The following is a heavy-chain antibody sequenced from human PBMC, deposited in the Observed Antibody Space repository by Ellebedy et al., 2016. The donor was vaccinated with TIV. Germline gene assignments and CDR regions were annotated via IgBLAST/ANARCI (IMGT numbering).Heavy chain of an antibody. CDR2: IKEDGSEE. CDR3: ARVTTLATGTGYYFDY. V-gene: IGHV3-7*01. D-gene: IGHD4-17*01. CDR1: GFTFSLNW. J-gene: IGHJ4*02. Sequence: PGGSLRLSCAASGFTFSLNWMYWVRQAPGKGLEWVANIKEDGSEEYYVDSVKGRFTISRDNAKNSLYLQMNSLRAEDTAVYYCARVTTLATGTGYYFDYWGQGTLVTVSS.